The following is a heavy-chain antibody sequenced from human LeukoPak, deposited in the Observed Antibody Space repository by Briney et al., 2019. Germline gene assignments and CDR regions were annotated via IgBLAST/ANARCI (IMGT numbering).Heavy chain of an antibody. CDR1: GGTFSSYA. Sequence: ASVKVSCKASGGTFSSYAISWVRQAPGQGLEWMGWINPNGGGTNYAQKFQGRVTMTRDTSISTAYMELSRLRSDDTAVYYCARATPHDYGDSWGQGTLVTVSS. V-gene: IGHV1-2*02. J-gene: IGHJ4*02. CDR2: INPNGGGT. CDR3: ARATPHDYGDS.